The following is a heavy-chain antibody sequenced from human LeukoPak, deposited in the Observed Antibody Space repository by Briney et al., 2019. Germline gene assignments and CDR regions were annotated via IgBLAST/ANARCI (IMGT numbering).Heavy chain of an antibody. J-gene: IGHJ4*02. CDR2: INHSGST. V-gene: IGHV4-34*01. Sequence: SETLSLTCAVSGGSFSGFYWSWIRQPPGKGLEWIGEINHSGSTNYNPSLKSRVTISVDTSKNQFSLKLSSVTAADTAVYYCAREGRWLQFYYFDYWGQGTLVTVSS. CDR3: AREGRWLQFYYFDY. D-gene: IGHD5-24*01. CDR1: GGSFSGFY.